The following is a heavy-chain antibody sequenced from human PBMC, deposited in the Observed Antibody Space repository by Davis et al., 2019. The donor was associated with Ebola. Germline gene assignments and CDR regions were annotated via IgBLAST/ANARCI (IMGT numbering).Heavy chain of an antibody. J-gene: IGHJ6*02. CDR1: GGTFSSYD. CDR3: ATSLTAMVRYYYYGMDV. Sequence: ASVKVSCKASGGTFSSYDINWVRQATGQGLEWMGWMNPNSGNTGYAQKFQGRVTMTRNTSISTAYMELSSLRSEDTAVYYCATSLTAMVRYYYYGMDVWGQGTTVTVSS. D-gene: IGHD5-18*01. V-gene: IGHV1-8*01. CDR2: MNPNSGNT.